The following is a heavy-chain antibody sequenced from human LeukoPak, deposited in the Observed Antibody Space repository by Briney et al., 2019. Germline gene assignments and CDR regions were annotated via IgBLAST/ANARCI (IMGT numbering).Heavy chain of an antibody. CDR1: GFTFSSYG. D-gene: IGHD4-11*01. V-gene: IGHV3-30*03. J-gene: IGHJ4*02. CDR3: ARGPPTTVTTNYLNY. CDR2: ISYDGSNK. Sequence: PGRSLRLSCAASGFTFSSYGMHWVRQAPGKGLEWVAVISYDGSNKYYADSVKGRFTISRDNSKNTLYLQMNSLRAEDTAVYYCARGPPTTVTTNYLNYWGQGTLVTVSS.